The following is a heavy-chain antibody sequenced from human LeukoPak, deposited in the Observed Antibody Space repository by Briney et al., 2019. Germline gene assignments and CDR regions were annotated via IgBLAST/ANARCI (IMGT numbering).Heavy chain of an antibody. CDR3: ARIGPILGAAWVDY. J-gene: IGHJ4*02. CDR1: GGSISGYY. D-gene: IGHD3-3*02. CDR2: IFYAGST. Sequence: SETLSLTCTVSGGSISGYYWSWIRQPPGKGLEWIGYIFYAGSTYYNPSLKSRVTMSVDTSKNQFSLRLSSVTAVDTAVYYCARIGPILGAAWVDYWGQGTLVSVSS. V-gene: IGHV4-59*12.